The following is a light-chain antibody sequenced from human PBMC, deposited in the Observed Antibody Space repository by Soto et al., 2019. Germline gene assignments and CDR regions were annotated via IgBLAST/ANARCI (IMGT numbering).Light chain of an antibody. CDR2: KAS. V-gene: IGKV1-5*03. Sequence: DIQLTQSPSTLSAAVGDRVTITCRASQSISSWLAWYQQIPGKAPKLLVYKASSLESGVPSRFSGSGSGTEFTLTISTLQADDFATYYCQQYEAYPLTFGGGTKVE. CDR1: QSISSW. CDR3: QQYEAYPLT. J-gene: IGKJ4*01.